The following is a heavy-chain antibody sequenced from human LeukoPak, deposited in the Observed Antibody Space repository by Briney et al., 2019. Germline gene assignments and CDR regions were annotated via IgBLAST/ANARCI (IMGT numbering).Heavy chain of an antibody. Sequence: SETLSLTCTVSGGPISSYYWSWIRQPPGKGLEWIGYIYCSGSTNYNPSLKGRVTISVETSKNQFSLKLSSVTAADTAVYYCARGTMVRGVIITSYYYYYGMDVWGQGTTVTVSS. CDR1: GGPISSYY. J-gene: IGHJ6*02. CDR3: ARGTMVRGVIITSYYYYYGMDV. CDR2: IYCSGST. V-gene: IGHV4-59*01. D-gene: IGHD3-10*01.